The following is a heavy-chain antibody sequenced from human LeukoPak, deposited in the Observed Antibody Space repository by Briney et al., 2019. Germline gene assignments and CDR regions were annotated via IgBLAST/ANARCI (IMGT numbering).Heavy chain of an antibody. Sequence: ASVKVSCKASGGTFSSYAISWVRQAPGQGLEWMGGIIPIFGTANYAQKFQGRVTITADESTSTAYMELSSLRSEDTAVYYCARIFVLDSSGYVDYWGQGTLVTVSS. CDR3: ARIFVLDSSGYVDY. J-gene: IGHJ4*02. V-gene: IGHV1-69*13. D-gene: IGHD3-22*01. CDR1: GGTFSSYA. CDR2: IIPIFGTA.